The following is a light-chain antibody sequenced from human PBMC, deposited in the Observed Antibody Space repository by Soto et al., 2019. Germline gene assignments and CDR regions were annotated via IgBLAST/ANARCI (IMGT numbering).Light chain of an antibody. CDR1: QGISSY. CDR3: QQLNSYSLT. J-gene: IGKJ4*01. CDR2: AAS. Sequence: DIQLTQSPSFLSASVGDRVTITCRASQGISSYLAWYQQKPGKAPKLVIYAASTLQSGVPSRFSGSGSGTEFTLTISSLQPEDFATYYCQQLNSYSLTFGGGTKVDI. V-gene: IGKV1-9*01.